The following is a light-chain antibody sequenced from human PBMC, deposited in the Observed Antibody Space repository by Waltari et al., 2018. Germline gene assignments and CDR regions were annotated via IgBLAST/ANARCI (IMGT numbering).Light chain of an antibody. Sequence: QSALTQPASVSGSPGQSITISCIGTSSDIGAYDYVSWYQQTPGKAPKLLIYDVTKVPSGISNRVSGSKSGNTASLTISGLQTEDEAHYYCSSFTSSTTWVFGGGTKVTVL. J-gene: IGLJ3*02. CDR2: DVT. CDR1: SSDIGAYDY. CDR3: SSFTSSTTWV. V-gene: IGLV2-14*03.